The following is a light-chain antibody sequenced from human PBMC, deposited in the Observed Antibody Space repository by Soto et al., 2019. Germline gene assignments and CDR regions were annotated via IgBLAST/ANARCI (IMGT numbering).Light chain of an antibody. CDR1: QSLLNSNGYNY. CDR3: WQGLATPLT. V-gene: IGKV2-28*01. CDR2: LGS. J-gene: IGKJ4*01. Sequence: IVLPQSPLSLPVTPGEPASISCRSSQSLLNSNGYNYLDEYLQKPGQSPQVLIYLGSNRASGVHDRLSGSGSGTDFTLKISRVEGEDVGVYYWWQGLATPLTVGGGTKVEIK.